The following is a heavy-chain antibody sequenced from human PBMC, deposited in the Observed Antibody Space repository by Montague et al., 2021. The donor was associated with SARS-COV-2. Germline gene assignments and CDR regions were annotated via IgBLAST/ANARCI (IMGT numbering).Heavy chain of an antibody. CDR3: ARQLRVRRTWQVGDYNHYGMDV. J-gene: IGHJ6*02. Sequence: SETLSLTCTVSGGSISNYHWNWIRQPPGKGLEWIAYIYYSGNTNXNPSLQSRVTISVDTSRNQFSLRLTSVTAADTAVYYCARQLRVRRTWQVGDYNHYGMDVWGQGTTVSVSS. CDR2: IYYSGNT. V-gene: IGHV4-59*08. D-gene: IGHD3-10*01. CDR1: GGSISNYH.